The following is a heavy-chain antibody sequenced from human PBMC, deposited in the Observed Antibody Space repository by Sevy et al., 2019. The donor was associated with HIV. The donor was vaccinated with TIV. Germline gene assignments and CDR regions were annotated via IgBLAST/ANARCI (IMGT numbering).Heavy chain of an antibody. D-gene: IGHD2-2*02. CDR3: AKDHQPLLYCVRGFDI. CDR1: GFTFSSYA. CDR2: ISGSGGST. J-gene: IGHJ3*02. V-gene: IGHV3-23*01. Sequence: GGSLRLSCAASGFTFSSYAMSWVRQAPGKGLEWVSAISGSGGSTYYADSVKGRFTISRDNSKNTLYLQMNSLRAEDTAVYYCAKDHQPLLYCVRGFDIWGQGTMVTVSS.